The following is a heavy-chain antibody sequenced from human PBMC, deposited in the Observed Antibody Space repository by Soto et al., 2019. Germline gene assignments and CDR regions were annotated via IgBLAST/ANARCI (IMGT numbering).Heavy chain of an antibody. D-gene: IGHD2-2*01. CDR3: ATVHSTSRSFDY. J-gene: IGHJ4*01. V-gene: IGHV3-23*01. Sequence: PXGSLRLSCAASGFTFSMSAMSWVRQAPGKGLEWVSTTGLNGRTTYYADSVKGRFTVSRDNSKNTLHLQMNSLRAEDTAVYYCATVHSTSRSFDYWGHGTLVSVSS. CDR1: GFTFSMSA. CDR2: TGLNGRTT.